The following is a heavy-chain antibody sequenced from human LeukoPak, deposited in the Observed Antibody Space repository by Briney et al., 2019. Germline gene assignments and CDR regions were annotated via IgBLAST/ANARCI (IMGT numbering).Heavy chain of an antibody. CDR1: GFTFSSYA. Sequence: GGSLRLSCAASGFTFSSYAMSWVRQAPGKGLEWVSAISGSGGITYYADSVKGRFTISRDNSKNTLYLQMNSLRAEDTAVYYCAKEGPLLWFGELLGPYGMDVWGQGTTVTVSS. D-gene: IGHD3-10*01. CDR3: AKEGPLLWFGELLGPYGMDV. V-gene: IGHV3-23*01. J-gene: IGHJ6*02. CDR2: ISGSGGIT.